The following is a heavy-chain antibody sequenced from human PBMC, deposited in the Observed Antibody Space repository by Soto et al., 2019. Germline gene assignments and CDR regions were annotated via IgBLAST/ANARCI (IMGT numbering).Heavy chain of an antibody. CDR2: ISYDGSNK. J-gene: IGHJ6*02. D-gene: IGHD3-3*01. CDR3: ARAATDTIFGVVSYGMDV. Sequence: PGGSLRLSCAASGFTFSSYAMHWVRQAPGKGLEWVAVISYDGSNKYYADSVKGRFTISRDNSKNTLYLQMNSLRAEDTAVYYCARAATDTIFGVVSYGMDVWGQGTTVTVS. CDR1: GFTFSSYA. V-gene: IGHV3-30-3*01.